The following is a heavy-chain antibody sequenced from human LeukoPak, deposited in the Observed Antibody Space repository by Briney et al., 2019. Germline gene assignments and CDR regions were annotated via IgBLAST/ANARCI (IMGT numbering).Heavy chain of an antibody. V-gene: IGHV1-69*13. Sequence: GASVKVSCKASGYTFTGYYMHWVRQAPGQGLEWMGGIIPIFGTANYAQKFQGRVTITADESTSTAYMELSSLRSEDTAVYYCATSSGSPDYWGQGTLVTVSS. CDR3: ATSSGSPDY. CDR1: GYTFTGYY. D-gene: IGHD3-22*01. CDR2: IIPIFGTA. J-gene: IGHJ4*02.